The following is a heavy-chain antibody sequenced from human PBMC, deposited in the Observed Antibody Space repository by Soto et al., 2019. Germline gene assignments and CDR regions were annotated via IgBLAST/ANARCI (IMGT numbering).Heavy chain of an antibody. V-gene: IGHV1-18*01. Sequence: QVQLVQSGPEVKEPGASVKVSCKTSGYTFTTFGISWVRQAPGQGLEWMGWINTNKGNTDYAQKCQGRVTMTTDTSTSTAYMELGSLRSDDTAVYYCATRSPAFDFWGQGTLVTVSS. J-gene: IGHJ4*02. CDR1: GYTFTTFG. CDR2: INTNKGNT. CDR3: ATRSPAFDF.